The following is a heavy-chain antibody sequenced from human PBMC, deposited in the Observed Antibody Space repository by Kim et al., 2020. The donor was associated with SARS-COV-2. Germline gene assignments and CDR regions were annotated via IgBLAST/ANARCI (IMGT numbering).Heavy chain of an antibody. D-gene: IGHD3-10*01. CDR1: GYTFPNYW. Sequence: GESLKISCEGSGYTFPNYWIGWVRQMPGKGLEWMGIIYPRDSDTRYNPSFQGQVTISADKSICTVYLQWSSLKASDTAMYYCVRPDYGSGSYSGDFWGQGTLLTVSS. V-gene: IGHV5-51*01. CDR2: IYPRDSDT. CDR3: VRPDYGSGSYSGDF. J-gene: IGHJ4*02.